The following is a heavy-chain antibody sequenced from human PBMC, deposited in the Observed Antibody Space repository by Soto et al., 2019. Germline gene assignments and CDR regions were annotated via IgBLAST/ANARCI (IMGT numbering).Heavy chain of an antibody. V-gene: IGHV4-39*01. CDR1: GVSISSSSYY. Sequence: SETLSLTCTVSGVSISSSSYYWGWIRQPPGKGLEWIGSIYYSGSTYYNPSLKSRVTISVDTSKNQFSLKLSSVTAADTAVYYCARLRGIVVVPAATALFDYWGQGTLVTVSS. D-gene: IGHD2-2*01. J-gene: IGHJ4*02. CDR2: IYYSGST. CDR3: ARLRGIVVVPAATALFDY.